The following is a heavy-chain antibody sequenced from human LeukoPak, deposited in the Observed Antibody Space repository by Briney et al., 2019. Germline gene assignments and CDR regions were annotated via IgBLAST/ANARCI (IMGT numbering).Heavy chain of an antibody. J-gene: IGHJ4*02. V-gene: IGHV1-3*01. CDR1: GYTFTSYA. Sequence: ASVKVSCKASGYTFTSYAMHWVRQAPGQRLEWMGWINAGNGNTKYSQKFQGRVTITRDTSASTAYMELSSLRSEDTAVYYCARGQFGLPRIAVAGVDYWGQGTLVTVSS. D-gene: IGHD6-19*01. CDR3: ARGQFGLPRIAVAGVDY. CDR2: INAGNGNT.